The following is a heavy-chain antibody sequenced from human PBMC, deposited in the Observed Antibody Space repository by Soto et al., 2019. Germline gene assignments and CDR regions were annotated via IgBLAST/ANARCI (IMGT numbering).Heavy chain of an antibody. D-gene: IGHD6-13*01. J-gene: IGHJ3*01. CDR3: AKAQGIAASHGID. CDR1: GFTFNNYG. Sequence: QVQLVESGGGVVQPGRSLRLSCAASGFTFNNYGMHWVRQAPGKGLEWVAVISNDGSDKYYANSVKGRLTISRDNSKNTVYLQMNSLRAEDTAVYYWAKAQGIAASHGIDWGQGTMVTVSS. V-gene: IGHV3-30*18. CDR2: ISNDGSDK.